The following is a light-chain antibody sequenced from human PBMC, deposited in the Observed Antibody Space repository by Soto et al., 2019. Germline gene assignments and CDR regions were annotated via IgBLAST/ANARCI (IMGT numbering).Light chain of an antibody. Sequence: DIPMTQSPSTLSASVGARVPLPRRASQSVRSWLAWYQQKPGRAPKFLXYEASSLESGFPSRFIGSGSGTEFTLTISNLQPDDFAVYYCQQYNHWPTWTFGQGTKVYI. V-gene: IGKV1-5*01. CDR3: QQYNHWPTWT. CDR2: EAS. CDR1: QSVRSW. J-gene: IGKJ1*01.